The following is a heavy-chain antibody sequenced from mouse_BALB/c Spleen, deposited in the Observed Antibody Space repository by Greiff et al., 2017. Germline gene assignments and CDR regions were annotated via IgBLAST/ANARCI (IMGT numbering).Heavy chain of an antibody. D-gene: IGHD1-1*01. Sequence: VQLQQSAAELARPGASVKMSCKASGYTFTSYTMHWVKQRPGQGLEWIGYINPSSGYTEYNQKFKDKTTLTADKSSSTAYMQLSSLTSEDSAVYYCARGASITTVVEYYFDYWGQGTTLTVSS. V-gene: IGHV1-4*02. CDR3: ARGASITTVVEYYFDY. CDR2: INPSSGYT. CDR1: GYTFTSYT. J-gene: IGHJ2*01.